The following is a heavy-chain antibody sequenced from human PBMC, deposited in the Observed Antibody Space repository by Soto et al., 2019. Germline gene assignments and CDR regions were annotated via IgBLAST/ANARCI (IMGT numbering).Heavy chain of an antibody. D-gene: IGHD3-10*01. CDR2: ISGSSNVI. Sequence: QVQLVESGGGLVKPGGSLRLSCVVSGFTFSDYYMTWIRQTPGKGLEWVSYISGSSNVIYYAESVKGRFTVSRDNTKNSLYLQMNSLRADDTAVYYCARDLLPGDGSWYFDLWGRGTLVSVSS. V-gene: IGHV3-11*01. J-gene: IGHJ2*01. CDR3: ARDLLPGDGSWYFDL. CDR1: GFTFSDYY.